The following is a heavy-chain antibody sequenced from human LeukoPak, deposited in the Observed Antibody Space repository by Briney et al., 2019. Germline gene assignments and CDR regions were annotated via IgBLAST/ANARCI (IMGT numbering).Heavy chain of an antibody. CDR1: GGSISIYY. J-gene: IGHJ3*02. D-gene: IGHD3-22*01. Sequence: PSETLSLTCTVSGGSISIYYWGWIRQPPGKGLEWIGYIYDSGSTNYNPSLKSRVTISVDTSKNQFSLKLSSVTAADTAVYYCACLTTADAFDIWGQGTMVTVSS. CDR3: ACLTTADAFDI. V-gene: IGHV4-59*01. CDR2: IYDSGST.